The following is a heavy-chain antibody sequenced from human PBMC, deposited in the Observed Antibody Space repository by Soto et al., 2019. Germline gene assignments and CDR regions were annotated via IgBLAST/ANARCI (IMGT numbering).Heavy chain of an antibody. CDR2: TYYRSNWRH. D-gene: IGHD6-19*01. CDR3: ARGVAGSGGDL. V-gene: IGHV6-1*01. Sequence: PSQTLSLTCAISWDSVSSNTAAWNWIRSSPSRGLEWLGRTYYRSNWRHDYAVSVKSRITVNPDTSKNHFSLQLNSVTPDDTAVYYCARGVAGSGGDLWGQGTLVTVSS. J-gene: IGHJ5*02. CDR1: WDSVSSNTAA.